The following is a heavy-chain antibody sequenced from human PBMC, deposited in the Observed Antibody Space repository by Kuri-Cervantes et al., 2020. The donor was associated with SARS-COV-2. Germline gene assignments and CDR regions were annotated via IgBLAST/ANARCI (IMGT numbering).Heavy chain of an antibody. D-gene: IGHD1-26*01. CDR3: ARDGWSGSNGAFDI. V-gene: IGHV4-61*02. Sequence: SETLSLTCTVSGGSISSSSYYWSWIRQPAGKGLEWIGRIYTSGSTNYNPSLKSRVTMSVDTSKNQFSLKLSSVTAADTAVYYCARDGWSGSNGAFDIWGQGTMVTVSS. CDR1: GGSISSSSYY. J-gene: IGHJ3*02. CDR2: IYTSGST.